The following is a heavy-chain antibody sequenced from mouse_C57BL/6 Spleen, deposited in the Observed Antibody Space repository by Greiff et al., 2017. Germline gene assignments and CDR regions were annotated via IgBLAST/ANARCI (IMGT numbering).Heavy chain of an antibody. J-gene: IGHJ3*01. CDR2: ISDGGSYT. CDR3: ARDRDYGSSPWFAY. Sequence: DVQLVESGGGLVKPGGSLKLSCAASGFTFSSYAMSWVRQTPEKRLEWVATISDGGSYTYYPDNVKGRFTISRDNAKNNLYLQMSHLKSEDTAMYYCARDRDYGSSPWFAYWGQGTLVTVSA. CDR1: GFTFSSYA. V-gene: IGHV5-4*01. D-gene: IGHD1-1*01.